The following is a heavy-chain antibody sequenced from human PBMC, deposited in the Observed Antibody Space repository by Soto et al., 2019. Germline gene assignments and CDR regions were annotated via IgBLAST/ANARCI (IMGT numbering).Heavy chain of an antibody. J-gene: IGHJ4*02. CDR3: AKGSIAVADTTIDYFDY. CDR1: GFTFSSYA. D-gene: IGHD6-19*01. Sequence: EVQLLESGGGLVQPGGSLRLSCAASGFTFSSYAMSWVRQAPGKGLEWVSAISGSGGSTYYADSVKGRFTISRDNSKNTLYLQMNSLRDDDTAVYYCAKGSIAVADTTIDYFDYWGQGTLVNVSS. V-gene: IGHV3-23*01. CDR2: ISGSGGST.